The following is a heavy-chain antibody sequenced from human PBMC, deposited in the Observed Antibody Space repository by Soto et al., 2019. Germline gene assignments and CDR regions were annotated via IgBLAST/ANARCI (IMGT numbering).Heavy chain of an antibody. J-gene: IGHJ6*02. CDR1: GGSISSYY. CDR3: ARGGTVVRYFDDYGMDG. V-gene: IGHV4-59*01. D-gene: IGHD3-9*01. Sequence: PSETLSLTCTVSGGSISSYYWSWIRQPPGKGLEWIGYIYYSGSTNYNPSLKSRITISVDTSKNQFSLKLSSVTAADTAVYYCARGGTVVRYFDDYGMDGWGQGTTVTVSS. CDR2: IYYSGST.